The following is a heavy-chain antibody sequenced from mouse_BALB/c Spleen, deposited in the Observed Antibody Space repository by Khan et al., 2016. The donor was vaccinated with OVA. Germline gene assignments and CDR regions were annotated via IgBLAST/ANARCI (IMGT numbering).Heavy chain of an antibody. J-gene: IGHJ4*01. Sequence: EVKLLESGPGLVKPSQSLSLTCTVTGYSITSDYAWNWIRQFPGNKLEWMGYISSSGTTSYNPSLKSRISITRDTSKNQFFLQLKSVTTEDTATYYCARSLYYSYGDAMDYWGRGTSVTVSS. CDR1: GYSITSDYA. V-gene: IGHV3-2*02. CDR3: ARSLYYSYGDAMDY. D-gene: IGHD2-14*01. CDR2: ISSSGTT.